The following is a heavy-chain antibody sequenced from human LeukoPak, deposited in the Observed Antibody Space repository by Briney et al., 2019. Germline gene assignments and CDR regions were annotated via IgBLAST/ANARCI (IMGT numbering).Heavy chain of an antibody. Sequence: GGSVRLPCAASGFTFSSYGMHWVRQARGKALEGVAFIRYDGSNKDYTDSVKGRYTISRDNSKHTLYLQVNSQRAEDTAVYYCVKDPRRYSRTGGYFEYWGQGTLVTVSS. V-gene: IGHV3-30*02. CDR3: VKDPRRYSRTGGYFEY. CDR2: IRYDGSNK. J-gene: IGHJ4*02. D-gene: IGHD6-13*01. CDR1: GFTFSSYG.